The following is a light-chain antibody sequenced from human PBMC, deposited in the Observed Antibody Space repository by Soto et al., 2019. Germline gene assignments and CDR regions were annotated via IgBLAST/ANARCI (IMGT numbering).Light chain of an antibody. V-gene: IGKV3-20*01. J-gene: IGKJ1*01. CDR3: QQYGSLMWT. CDR2: GPS. Sequence: ELVLTQSPGTLSLSPGEGATLSCRASQSVSSSYLAWYQQKPGQAPRLLIYGPSRRATGIPDRFSGSGSGTDFTLTISRLEPEDFAVYYCQQYGSLMWTFGQGDQGGYQ. CDR1: QSVSSSY.